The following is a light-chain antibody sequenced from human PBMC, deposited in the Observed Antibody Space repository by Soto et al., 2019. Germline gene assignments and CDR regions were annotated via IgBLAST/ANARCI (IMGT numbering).Light chain of an antibody. J-gene: IGLJ2*01. CDR1: SSDVGGYNH. CDR2: DVS. CDR3: SSFASTDTPMV. Sequence: QSVLTQPASVSGSPGQSITISCTGTSSDVGGYNHVSWYQQHPGEAPKLMIYDVSSRPSGVSNRFSGSKAADTASLTISGLQAEDEGDYYCSSFASTDTPMVFGGGTKVTVL. V-gene: IGLV2-14*03.